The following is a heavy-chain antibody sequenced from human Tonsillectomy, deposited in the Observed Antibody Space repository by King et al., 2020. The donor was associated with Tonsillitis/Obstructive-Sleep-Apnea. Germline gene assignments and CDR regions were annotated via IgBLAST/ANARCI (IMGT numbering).Heavy chain of an antibody. J-gene: IGHJ6*02. V-gene: IGHV3-48*03. D-gene: IGHD3-22*01. CDR2: MTSSGSKI. CDR3: ARENSSSGFHYYGMDV. Sequence: VQLAESGGGLVQPGMSLKLSCAASGFTFSSYEMNWVRQAPGKGLEWVSYMTSSGSKIYYADSVKGRFTISRDNAKNTLSLQMNSLRAEDTAVYYCARENSSSGFHYYGMDVWGQGTTVTVSS. CDR1: GFTFSSYE.